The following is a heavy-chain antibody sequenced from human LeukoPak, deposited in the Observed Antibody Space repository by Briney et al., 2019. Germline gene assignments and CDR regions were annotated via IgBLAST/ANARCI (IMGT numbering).Heavy chain of an antibody. CDR2: INHSGST. J-gene: IGHJ4*02. Sequence: PSETLSLTCAVYGGSFSGYYWSWIRQPPGKGLEWIGEINHSGSTNYNPSLKSRVTISVDTSKNQFSLKLSSVTAADTAVYYCATSFGVPAALFDYWGQGTLVTVSS. CDR1: GGSFSGYY. V-gene: IGHV4-34*01. CDR3: ATSFGVPAALFDY. D-gene: IGHD2-2*01.